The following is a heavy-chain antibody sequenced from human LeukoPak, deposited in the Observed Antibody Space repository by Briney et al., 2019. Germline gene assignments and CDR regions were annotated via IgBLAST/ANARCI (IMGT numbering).Heavy chain of an antibody. Sequence: SETLSLTCTVSGGSISSGNYYYSWIRQPAGKGLEWIGRIYTSGSTNYNPSLKSRVTISVDTSKNQFSLKLSSVTAADTAVYYCARGAGLDGDYVWYYYCYYMDVWGKGTTVTVSS. V-gene: IGHV4-61*02. CDR3: ARGAGLDGDYVWYYYCYYMDV. CDR2: IYTSGST. J-gene: IGHJ6*03. D-gene: IGHD4-17*01. CDR1: GGSISSGNYY.